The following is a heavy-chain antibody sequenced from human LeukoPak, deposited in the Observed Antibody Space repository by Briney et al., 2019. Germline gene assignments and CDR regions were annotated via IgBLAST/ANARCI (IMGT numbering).Heavy chain of an antibody. V-gene: IGHV4-34*01. Sequence: SETLSLTCAVYGGSFSGYYCTWIRQPPWKGLEWIGEINHSGSANYNPSLNSRVTISVDTSKNQFSLKVSSVTAADTATYYCARGSGYTGNEDWGQGTLVTVSS. CDR3: ARGSGYTGNED. CDR2: INHSGSA. D-gene: IGHD5-12*01. J-gene: IGHJ4*02. CDR1: GGSFSGYY.